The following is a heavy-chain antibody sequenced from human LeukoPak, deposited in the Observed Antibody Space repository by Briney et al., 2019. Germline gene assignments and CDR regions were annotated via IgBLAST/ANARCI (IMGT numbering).Heavy chain of an antibody. D-gene: IGHD6-19*01. J-gene: IGHJ4*02. Sequence: GGSLRLSCAASGFTFSSYGMHWVRQAPGKGLEWVAFIRYDGSNKYYADSVKGRFTISRDNSKNTLYLQMNSLRAEDTAVYYCARFWYSSGWLTNDYWGQGTLVTVSS. CDR1: GFTFSSYG. CDR2: IRYDGSNK. V-gene: IGHV3-30*02. CDR3: ARFWYSSGWLTNDY.